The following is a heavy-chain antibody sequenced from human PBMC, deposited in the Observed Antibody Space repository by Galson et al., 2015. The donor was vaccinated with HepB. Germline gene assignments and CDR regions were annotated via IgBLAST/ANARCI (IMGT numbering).Heavy chain of an antibody. CDR3: ARQSKIVVPASDQHGMDV. V-gene: IGHV5-10-1*01. D-gene: IGHD3-22*01. CDR1: GYNFITYW. CDR2: IDPSDFYT. J-gene: IGHJ6*02. Sequence: QSGAEVKKPGESLRISCTGSGYNFITYWVNWVRQMPGKGLEWMGRIDPSDFYTDYSPSFQGHVSISADKSVNTAFLYWNSLKASDTAIYYCARQSKIVVPASDQHGMDVWGQGTTVTVSS.